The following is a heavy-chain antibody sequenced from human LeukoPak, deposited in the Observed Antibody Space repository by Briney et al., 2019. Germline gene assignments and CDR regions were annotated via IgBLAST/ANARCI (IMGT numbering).Heavy chain of an antibody. Sequence: GGSLRLSCAASGFTFSSYAMSWVRQAPGKGLEWVSAISGSGGSTYYADSVKGRFTISRDNPKNSLYLQMNSLRAEDTAVYYCARSRGYSNEGMELVYWGQGTLVTVSS. CDR2: ISGSGGST. CDR1: GFTFSSYA. J-gene: IGHJ4*02. D-gene: IGHD5-18*01. CDR3: ARSRGYSNEGMELVY. V-gene: IGHV3-23*01.